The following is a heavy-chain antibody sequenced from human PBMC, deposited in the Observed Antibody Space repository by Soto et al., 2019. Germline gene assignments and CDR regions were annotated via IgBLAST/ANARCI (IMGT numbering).Heavy chain of an antibody. Sequence: GSLRLSCAASGFTVISNTMSWVRQAPGKGLEFVSIIYSGEDTIYADSVKGRFTISRDSSKNTLYLQMNSLRAEDTAVYYCARDPKGLFYFDYWGQGTLVTVSS. D-gene: IGHD3-10*01. CDR3: ARDPKGLFYFDY. V-gene: IGHV3-53*01. CDR1: GFTVISNT. J-gene: IGHJ4*02. CDR2: IYSGEDT.